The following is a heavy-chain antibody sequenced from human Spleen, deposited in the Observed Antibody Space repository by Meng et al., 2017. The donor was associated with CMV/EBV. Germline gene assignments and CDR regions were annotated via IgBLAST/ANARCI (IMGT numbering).Heavy chain of an antibody. Sequence: GGSLRLSCAVSGFTFSSYAMYWVRQAPGKGLEWVAVISYDGSIKYYADSVKGRFTISRDNSKNTLYLQMNSLRAEDTAVYYCARAPGVWGSHSDYWGQGNLVTVSS. CDR1: GFTFSSYA. J-gene: IGHJ4*02. D-gene: IGHD3-16*01. V-gene: IGHV3-30*04. CDR3: ARAPGVWGSHSDY. CDR2: ISYDGSIK.